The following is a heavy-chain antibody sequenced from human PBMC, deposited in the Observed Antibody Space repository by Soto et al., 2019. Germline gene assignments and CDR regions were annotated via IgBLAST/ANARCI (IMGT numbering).Heavy chain of an antibody. CDR3: ACWSYGMPRGDY. V-gene: IGHV1-69*12. CDR1: GGTFSSYA. CDR2: IIPIFGTA. Sequence: QVQLVQSGAEVKKPGSSVKVSCKASGGTFSSYAISWVRQAPGQGLEWMGGIIPIFGTANYAQKFQGRVTSTAEESTSTAYMELSSRRSEDTAVYYCACWSYGMPRGDYWGQGTLVTVSS. D-gene: IGHD5-18*01. J-gene: IGHJ4*02.